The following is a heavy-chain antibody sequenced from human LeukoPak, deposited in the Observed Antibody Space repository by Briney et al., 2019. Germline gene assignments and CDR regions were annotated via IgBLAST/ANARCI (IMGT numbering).Heavy chain of an antibody. V-gene: IGHV3-23*01. CDR2: FSGSGGST. Sequence: GGSLRLSWEASGFTFGSYAMSWVRQVPGRGLEWVSAFSGSGGSTYYADSVKGRFTISRDNSKDTLYLQMNSLRAEDTAVYYCAKAVYYGGNLRYFDYWGQGTLVTVSS. CDR3: AKAVYYGGNLRYFDY. CDR1: GFTFGSYA. D-gene: IGHD4-23*01. J-gene: IGHJ4*02.